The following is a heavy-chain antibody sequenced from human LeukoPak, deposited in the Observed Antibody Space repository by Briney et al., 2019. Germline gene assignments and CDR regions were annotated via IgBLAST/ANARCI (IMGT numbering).Heavy chain of an antibody. V-gene: IGHV3-30-3*01. J-gene: IGHJ1*01. CDR2: IAFDGSNK. D-gene: IGHD2-2*01. CDR1: GFIFSNYA. CDR3: ATAPYASD. Sequence: PGRSLRLSCAASGFIFSNYAMYWVRQAPGKGLEGVAIIAFDGSNKYYADSVKGRVTISRDNSKNTMYLQMNSLRGQDTAVYYCATAPYASDWGRGTLVLVSS.